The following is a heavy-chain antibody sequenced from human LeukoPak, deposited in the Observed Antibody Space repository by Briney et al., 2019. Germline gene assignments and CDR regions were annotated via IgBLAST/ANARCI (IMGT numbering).Heavy chain of an antibody. CDR3: VGCSGGSCSDFDY. Sequence: PGGSLRLSCVASGFAFSTSAMHWVRQAPGKGLEWVALVSNDEKNKYYLDSVRGRFTISRDNAKNSMYLEMNSLRAEDTAVYYCVGCSGGSCSDFDYWGRGTLVTVSS. J-gene: IGHJ4*02. CDR2: VSNDEKNK. V-gene: IGHV3-30*04. CDR1: GFAFSTSA. D-gene: IGHD2-15*01.